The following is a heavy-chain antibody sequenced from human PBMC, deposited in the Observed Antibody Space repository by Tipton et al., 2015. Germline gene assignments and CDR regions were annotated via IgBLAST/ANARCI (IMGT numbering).Heavy chain of an antibody. Sequence: LRLSCTVSGGSIHNYYWSWIRQSPGEGLEWIGYIYYSGSTNYNPSLRSRVAMSMDTSKNQFSLKLSSVIAADTAVYYCARASIIQGYYHDSSRYYLFNSWGQGTLVTVSS. D-gene: IGHD3-22*01. J-gene: IGHJ1*01. CDR3: ARASIIQGYYHDSSRYYLFNS. CDR2: IYYSGST. V-gene: IGHV4-59*01. CDR1: GGSIHNYY.